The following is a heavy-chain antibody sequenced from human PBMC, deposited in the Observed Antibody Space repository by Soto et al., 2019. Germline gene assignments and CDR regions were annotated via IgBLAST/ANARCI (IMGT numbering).Heavy chain of an antibody. V-gene: IGHV5-10-1*01. CDR2: IDPSDSYT. CDR1: GYHFAIYS. CDR3: ARIPFGYQGMDV. J-gene: IGHJ6*02. D-gene: IGHD3-10*01. Sequence: GESLKSSCKGPGYHFAIYSITWVRPTPGKGLEWMGRIDPSDSYTKYSPSFQGHVTISVDNSKNQFSLKMNSVTAADTAVYFCARIPFGYQGMDVWGQGTTVTVSS.